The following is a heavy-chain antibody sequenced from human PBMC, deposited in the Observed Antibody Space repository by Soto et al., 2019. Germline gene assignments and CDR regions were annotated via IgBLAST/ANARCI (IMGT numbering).Heavy chain of an antibody. CDR2: INTGNGDT. Sequence: QGQLVQSGAEVKKPGALVKVSCKASGYVFTSFAMHWVRQAPGQRLEWMGWINTGNGDTKYAQKFQGRVTITTDTSARTSYLDLSSLRSEDTAVYYCARDWGALDYWGQGTLVTVSP. J-gene: IGHJ4*02. V-gene: IGHV1-3*04. CDR1: GYVFTSFA. D-gene: IGHD1-26*01. CDR3: ARDWGALDY.